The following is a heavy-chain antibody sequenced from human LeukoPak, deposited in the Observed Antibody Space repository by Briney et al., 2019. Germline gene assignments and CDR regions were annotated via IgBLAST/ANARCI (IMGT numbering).Heavy chain of an antibody. Sequence: GGSLRLSCAASGFTFSSYSMNWVRQAPGKGLEWISSISSSSSYIYYADSVKGRFTISRDNAKNSLYLQMNSLRAEDTAVYYCARASMAYYFDYWGQGTLVTVSS. D-gene: IGHD2/OR15-2a*01. CDR2: ISSSSSYI. CDR3: ARASMAYYFDY. V-gene: IGHV3-21*01. CDR1: GFTFSSYS. J-gene: IGHJ4*02.